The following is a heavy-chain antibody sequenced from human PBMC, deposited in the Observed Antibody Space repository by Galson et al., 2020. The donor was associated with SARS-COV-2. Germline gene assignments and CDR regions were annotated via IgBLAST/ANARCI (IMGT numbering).Heavy chain of an antibody. CDR3: ERIFVDCSGGSCYLLLDY. J-gene: IGHJ4*02. CDR1: GFSLSNARMG. CDR2: IFSNDEK. Sequence: SGPTLVKPTETLTLTCSVSGFSLSNARMGVSWIRQPPGKALEWLAHIFSNDEKSYSTSLKSRLTITKYTSKSQVVLTMNNMDPVDTDTYYCERIFVDCSGGSCYLLLDYWGQGTLVTVSS. D-gene: IGHD2-15*01. V-gene: IGHV2-26*01.